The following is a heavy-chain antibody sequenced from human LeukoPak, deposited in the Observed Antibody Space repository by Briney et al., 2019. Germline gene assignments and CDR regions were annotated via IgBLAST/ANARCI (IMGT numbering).Heavy chain of an antibody. V-gene: IGHV1-69*05. Sequence: SVKVSCKASGGTFSSYAISWVRQAPGQGLEWMGGIIPIFGTANYAQKFQGRVTITTDESTSTAYMELSSLRSEDTAAYYCARVPHSGSYYDYWGQGTLVTVSS. CDR1: GGTFSSYA. CDR3: ARVPHSGSYYDY. D-gene: IGHD1-26*01. CDR2: IIPIFGTA. J-gene: IGHJ4*02.